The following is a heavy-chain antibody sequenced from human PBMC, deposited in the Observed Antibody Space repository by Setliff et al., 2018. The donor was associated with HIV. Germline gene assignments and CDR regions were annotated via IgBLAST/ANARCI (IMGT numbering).Heavy chain of an antibody. Sequence: ETLSLTCTVSGGSISSYYWSWIRQPPGKGLEWIGYIYYSGSTNYNPSLKSRVTISVDTSKNQFSLKLSSVTAADTAVYYCARVKATAGVMSPEKGRFDPWGQGTLVTVSP. CDR2: IYYSGST. CDR3: ARVKATAGVMSPEKGRFDP. CDR1: GGSISSYY. V-gene: IGHV4-59*08. J-gene: IGHJ5*02. D-gene: IGHD6-13*01.